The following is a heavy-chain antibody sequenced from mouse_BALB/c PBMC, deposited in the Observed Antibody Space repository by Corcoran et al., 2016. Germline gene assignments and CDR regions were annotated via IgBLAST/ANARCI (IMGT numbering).Heavy chain of an antibody. CDR3: ASDYDYWFFDV. Sequence: EVQLQQSGPELVKPWASVKIACKASGYSLTGYYMHWVKQSHVKSLEGNGRINPYHGATSYNQNFKDKDSLTVDKSSSTAYMELHSLTSEDSEVYYCASDYDYWFFDVWGARTTVTVSS. CDR1: GYSLTGYY. J-gene: IGHJ1*01. CDR2: INPYHGAT. D-gene: IGHD2-4*01. V-gene: IGHV1-18*01.